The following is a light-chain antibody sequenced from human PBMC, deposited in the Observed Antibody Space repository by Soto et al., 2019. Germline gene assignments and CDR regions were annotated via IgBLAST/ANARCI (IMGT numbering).Light chain of an antibody. Sequence: EIVMTHSPATLSVSPGERATLSCRASQSVSRKLAWYQQKPGQAPRLLIYGASTRATGIPARFNGSGSGTEFTLTISSLQYEDFAVHYCQQYNNWHPITFGQGTRLEIK. CDR3: QQYNNWHPIT. J-gene: IGKJ5*01. CDR2: GAS. V-gene: IGKV3-15*01. CDR1: QSVSRK.